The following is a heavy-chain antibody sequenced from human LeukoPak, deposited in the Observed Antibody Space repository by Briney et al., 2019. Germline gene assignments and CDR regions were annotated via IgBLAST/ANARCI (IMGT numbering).Heavy chain of an antibody. J-gene: IGHJ3*02. CDR1: GLTVSSNY. CDR2: IYSGGST. D-gene: IGHD1-7*01. V-gene: IGHV3-53*01. CDR3: ARALTGTHEEAFDI. Sequence: GGSLTLTCAASGLTVSSNYWSWVRQAPGKGLEWVSVIYSGGSTYYADSVTARFTISRNNSKNTLYLQMNTLRAEDTAVYYCARALTGTHEEAFDIWGQGTMVTVSS.